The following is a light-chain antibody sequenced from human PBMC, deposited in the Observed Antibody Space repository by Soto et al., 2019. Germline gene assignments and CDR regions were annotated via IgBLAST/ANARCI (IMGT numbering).Light chain of an antibody. CDR1: QSLLYNSNNKDY. J-gene: IGKJ1*01. CDR2: WAS. Sequence: DIVMTQSPDSLAVSLGERATINCKSSQSLLYNSNNKDYLAWYQHKPGQPPKLLFYWASTRESGVPDRFRGSGSGTDFTLTISSLHAEDVAVYYCHQYYTTPWTFGQGTKVEIK. CDR3: HQYYTTPWT. V-gene: IGKV4-1*01.